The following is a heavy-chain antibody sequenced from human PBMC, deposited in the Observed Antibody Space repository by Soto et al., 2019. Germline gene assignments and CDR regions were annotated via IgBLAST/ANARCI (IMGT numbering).Heavy chain of an antibody. J-gene: IGHJ4*02. Sequence: SETLSLTCTVSGGSISSSSYYWGWIRQPPGKGLEWIGSIYYSGSTYYNPSLKSRVTISVDTSKNQFSLKLSSVTAADTAVYHCARTTDYGDYGGYWGQGTLVTVSS. CDR3: ARTTDYGDYGGY. V-gene: IGHV4-39*01. CDR1: GGSISSSSYY. D-gene: IGHD4-17*01. CDR2: IYYSGST.